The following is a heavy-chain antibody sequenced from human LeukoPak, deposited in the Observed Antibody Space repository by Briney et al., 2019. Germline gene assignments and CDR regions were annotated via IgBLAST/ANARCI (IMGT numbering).Heavy chain of an antibody. V-gene: IGHV3-11*01. CDR3: ASSMAGTLYFDY. CDR1: GFTFSDYY. J-gene: IGHJ4*02. Sequence: GGSLRLSCAASGFTFSDYYMSWIRQAPGKGLEWVSYISSSGNTIYYADSVKGRFTISRDNAKNSLYLQMNSLRAKDTAVYYCASSMAGTLYFDYWGQGTLVTVSS. CDR2: ISSSGNTI. D-gene: IGHD6-19*01.